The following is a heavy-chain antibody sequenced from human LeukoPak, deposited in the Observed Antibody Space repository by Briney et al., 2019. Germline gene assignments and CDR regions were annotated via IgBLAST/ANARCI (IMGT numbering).Heavy chain of an antibody. CDR3: AKDPDCTSGVCYTFFDY. J-gene: IGHJ4*02. V-gene: IGHV3-30*18. D-gene: IGHD2-8*01. CDR1: GFTFSSYG. Sequence: GGSLRLSRAASGFTFSSYGMHWVRQAPGKGLEWVAVISYDGSNKYYADSVRGRFTISRDNSKNTLYLQMNSLRAEDTAVYYCAKDPDCTSGVCYTFFDYWGQGTLVTVSS. CDR2: ISYDGSNK.